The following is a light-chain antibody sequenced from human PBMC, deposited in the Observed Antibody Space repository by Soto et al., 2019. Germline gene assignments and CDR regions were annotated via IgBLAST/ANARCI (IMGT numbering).Light chain of an antibody. CDR1: QSVFSAHNSKNY. Sequence: DIVVTQSPDSLAVSLNERATINCKSSQSVFSAHNSKNYLAWYQQRAGQPPKLLITWASTRESGVPDRFSGGRSWTDFHLTINSLQAEDVALYYCHQYYSPPSTFGQGTKLAI. V-gene: IGKV4-1*01. J-gene: IGKJ2*01. CDR3: HQYYSPPST. CDR2: WAS.